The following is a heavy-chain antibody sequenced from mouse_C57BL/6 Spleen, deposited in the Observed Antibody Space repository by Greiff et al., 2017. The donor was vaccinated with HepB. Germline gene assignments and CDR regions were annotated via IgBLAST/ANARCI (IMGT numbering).Heavy chain of an antibody. CDR2: IYPSDSET. CDR1: GYTFTSYW. Sequence: QVQLQQPGAELVRPGSSVKLSCKASGYTFTSYWMDWVKQRPGQGLEWIGNIYPSDSETHYNQKFQDKATLTVDKSSSTAYMQLSSLTSDDSAVYYCARLGAQATSWFAYWGQGTLVTVSA. CDR3: ARLGAQATSWFAY. J-gene: IGHJ3*01. D-gene: IGHD3-2*02. V-gene: IGHV1-61*01.